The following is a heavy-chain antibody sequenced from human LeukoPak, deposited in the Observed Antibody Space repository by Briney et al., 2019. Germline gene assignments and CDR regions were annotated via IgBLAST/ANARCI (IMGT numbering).Heavy chain of an antibody. Sequence: SETLCLTCTVSGGSISSYYWSWIRQPPGKGLEWIGYIYYSGSTNYNPSLKSRVTISVDTSKNQFSLKLSSVTAADTAVYYCARGAGDILTGYYNEDWFDPWGQGTLVTVSS. CDR2: IYYSGST. CDR1: GGSISSYY. V-gene: IGHV4-59*01. J-gene: IGHJ5*02. CDR3: ARGAGDILTGYYNEDWFDP. D-gene: IGHD3-9*01.